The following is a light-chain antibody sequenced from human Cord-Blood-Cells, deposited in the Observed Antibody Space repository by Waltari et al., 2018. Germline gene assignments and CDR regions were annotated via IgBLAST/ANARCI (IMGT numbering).Light chain of an antibody. CDR2: DAS. CDR1: QSVSSY. Sequence: EIVLTQSPATLSLSPGERATLSCRASQSVSSYLAWYQQKPGQAPRLLIDDASNRATGIPARFSGGGSGTGFTFTISSLEPEDFAVYYGQQRSNWPPITFGQGTRLEIK. CDR3: QQRSNWPPIT. J-gene: IGKJ5*01. V-gene: IGKV3-11*01.